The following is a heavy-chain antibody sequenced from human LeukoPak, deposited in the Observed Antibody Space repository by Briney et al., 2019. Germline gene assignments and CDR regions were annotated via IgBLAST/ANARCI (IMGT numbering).Heavy chain of an antibody. Sequence: GGSLRLSCAASGFTFSSYSMNWVRQAPGKGLEWVSSISSSSSYIYYADSVKGRFTISRDNSKNTLYLQMNSLRAEDTAVYYCAKSTIVGANRGDYWGQGTLVTVSS. D-gene: IGHD1-26*01. CDR3: AKSTIVGANRGDY. V-gene: IGHV3-21*04. CDR2: ISSSSSYI. CDR1: GFTFSSYS. J-gene: IGHJ4*02.